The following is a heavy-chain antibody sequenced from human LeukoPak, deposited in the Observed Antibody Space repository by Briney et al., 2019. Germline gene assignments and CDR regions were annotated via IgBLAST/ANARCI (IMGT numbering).Heavy chain of an antibody. Sequence: GGSLRLSCAASGFTFSSYAMSWVRHAPGKGLEWVSAISGSGGSTYYADSVKGRFTISRDNSKNTLYLQMNSLRAEDTAVYYCARELRFLEWLPDYWGQGTLVTVSS. CDR1: GFTFSSYA. D-gene: IGHD3-3*01. CDR3: ARELRFLEWLPDY. V-gene: IGHV3-23*01. J-gene: IGHJ4*02. CDR2: ISGSGGST.